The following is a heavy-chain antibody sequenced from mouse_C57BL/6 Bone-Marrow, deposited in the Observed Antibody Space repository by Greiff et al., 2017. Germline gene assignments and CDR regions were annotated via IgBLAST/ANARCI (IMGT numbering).Heavy chain of an antibody. CDR2: ISNGGGST. Sequence: EVKLMESGGGLVQPGGSLKLSCAASGFTFSDYYMYWVRQTPEKRLEWVAYISNGGGSTYYPDTVKGRFTISRDNAKNTLYLQMIRLKSEDTAMSYCARHDYCFDYWGQGTTLTVSS. CDR1: GFTFSDYY. J-gene: IGHJ2*01. CDR3: ARHDYCFDY. V-gene: IGHV5-12*01.